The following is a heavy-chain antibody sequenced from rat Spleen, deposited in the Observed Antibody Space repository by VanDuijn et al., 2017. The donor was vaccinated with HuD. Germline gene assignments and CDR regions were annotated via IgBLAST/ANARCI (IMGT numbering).Heavy chain of an antibody. Sequence: EVHLVETGGGLLHPGRSLKLSCAASGFTFSDFGVAWVRQALTKGLEWVATISYGDSSGHSSTYNRDSVKGRFTISRDNAKSTLSLQMDSLRSEDTATYYCARRHYGYTDYFDYWGQGVMVTVSS. D-gene: IGHD1-9*01. J-gene: IGHJ2*01. V-gene: IGHV5-29*01. CDR2: ISYGDSSGHSST. CDR3: ARRHYGYTDYFDY. CDR1: GFTFSDFG.